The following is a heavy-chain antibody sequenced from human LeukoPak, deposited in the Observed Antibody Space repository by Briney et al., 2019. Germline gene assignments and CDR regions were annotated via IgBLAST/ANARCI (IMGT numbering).Heavy chain of an antibody. Sequence: PSETLSLTCTVSGGSISSFYWNWIRQPPGKGLEWVGYVFYSRNTNYNPSLGSRVTISEDTSKNQFSLNLNSLTAADTAVYYCARGLPGRDAFDVWGQGTVVTVSS. CDR3: ARGLPGRDAFDV. CDR1: GGSISSFY. D-gene: IGHD3-16*01. CDR2: VFYSRNT. V-gene: IGHV4-59*13. J-gene: IGHJ3*01.